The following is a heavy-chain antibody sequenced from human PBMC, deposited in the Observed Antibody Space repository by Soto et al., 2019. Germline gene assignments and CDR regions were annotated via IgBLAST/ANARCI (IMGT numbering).Heavy chain of an antibody. CDR2: IKQDGSEN. CDR3: ARVYPGSGWPYHYYGMDV. V-gene: IGHV3-7*01. CDR1: GFTFSSYW. D-gene: IGHD6-19*01. Sequence: EVQLVESGGGLVQPGGSLRLSCVASGFTFSSYWLSWVRQAPGKGLEWVANIKQDGSENYYVDSVKDRFTISRDNAKNSLYLQMNSLRAEDSAVYYCARVYPGSGWPYHYYGMDVWGQGTTVTVSS. J-gene: IGHJ6*02.